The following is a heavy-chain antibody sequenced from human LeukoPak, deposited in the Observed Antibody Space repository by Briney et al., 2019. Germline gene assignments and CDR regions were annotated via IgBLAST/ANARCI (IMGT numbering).Heavy chain of an antibody. CDR2: ISASGGST. Sequence: GGSLRLSCAASGFTFSSYAMSWVRQAPGKGLEWVSGISASGGSTYYADSVKGGLTISRDNSHDALYLQMNSLRAQDTAVYYCAKTVNWPYSFDYWGQGTLVTVSS. J-gene: IGHJ4*02. CDR1: GFTFSSYA. CDR3: AKTVNWPYSFDY. V-gene: IGHV3-23*01. D-gene: IGHD1-1*01.